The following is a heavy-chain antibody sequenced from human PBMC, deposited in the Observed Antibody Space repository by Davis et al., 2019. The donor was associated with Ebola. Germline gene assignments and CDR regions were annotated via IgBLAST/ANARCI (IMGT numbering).Heavy chain of an antibody. D-gene: IGHD3-10*01. CDR2: ISSSSSTI. CDR3: TYYYGSGSLGYYYGMDV. Sequence: GESLKISCAASGFTFSSYSMNWVRQAPGKGLEWVSYISSSSSTIYYADSVKGRFTISRDNAKNSLYLQMNSLRAEDTAVYYCTYYYGSGSLGYYYGMDVWGQGTTVTVSS. J-gene: IGHJ6*02. CDR1: GFTFSSYS. V-gene: IGHV3-48*01.